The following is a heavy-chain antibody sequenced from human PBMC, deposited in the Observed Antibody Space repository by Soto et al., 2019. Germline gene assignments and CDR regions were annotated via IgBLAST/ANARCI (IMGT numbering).Heavy chain of an antibody. CDR2: VYYSGST. CDR3: ASSAYYYDSSGYSHFDY. J-gene: IGHJ4*02. V-gene: IGHV4-31*03. Sequence: SETLSLTCTVSGGSISSGGYYWSWIRQHPGKGLEWIGYVYYSGSTYYNPSLKSRVTISVDTSKNQFSLKLSSVTAADTAVYYCASSAYYYDSSGYSHFDYWGQGTLVTVSS. D-gene: IGHD3-22*01. CDR1: GGSISSGGYY.